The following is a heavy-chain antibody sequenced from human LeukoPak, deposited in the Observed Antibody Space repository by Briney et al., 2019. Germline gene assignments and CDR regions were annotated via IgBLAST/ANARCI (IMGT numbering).Heavy chain of an antibody. D-gene: IGHD2-15*01. V-gene: IGHV1-18*01. CDR1: GYTFTSYG. Sequence: ASVKVSCKASGYTFTSYGISWVRQAPGQGLEWMGWISAYNGNTNYAQKLQGRVTMTTDTSTSTAYKELRSLRSDDTAVYYCARISPSLSCSGGSCYDYWGQGTLVTDSS. CDR2: ISAYNGNT. J-gene: IGHJ4*02. CDR3: ARISPSLSCSGGSCYDY.